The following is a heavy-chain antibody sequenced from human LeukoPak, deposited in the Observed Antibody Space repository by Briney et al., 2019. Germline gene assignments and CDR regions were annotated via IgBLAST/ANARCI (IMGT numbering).Heavy chain of an antibody. CDR3: ARRLRVPAAPTDYGMDV. D-gene: IGHD2-2*01. Sequence: GESLKISCKGSGYSFTSYWIGWVRQMPGKGLEWMGIIHPGDSDTRYSPSFQGQVTISADKSISTAYLQWSSLKASDTAMYYCARRLRVPAAPTDYGMDVWGQGTTVTVSS. CDR2: IHPGDSDT. J-gene: IGHJ6*02. V-gene: IGHV5-51*01. CDR1: GYSFTSYW.